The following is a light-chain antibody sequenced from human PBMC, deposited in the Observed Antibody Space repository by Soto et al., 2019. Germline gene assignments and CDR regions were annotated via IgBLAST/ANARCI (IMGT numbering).Light chain of an antibody. Sequence: QSVLTQPPSASGTPGQGITISCSGSSSNIGCNTVNWYQKFPGTAPKLLIYSTILRPSGVPDRFSGSKSDTSASLAISGLQSDDEADYYCGAWDDSLNGVVFGGGTKLTGL. CDR3: GAWDDSLNGVV. J-gene: IGLJ2*01. CDR1: SSNIGCNT. CDR2: STI. V-gene: IGLV1-44*01.